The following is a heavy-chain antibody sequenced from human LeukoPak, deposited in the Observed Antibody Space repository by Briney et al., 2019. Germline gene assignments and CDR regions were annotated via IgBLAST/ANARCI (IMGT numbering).Heavy chain of an antibody. D-gene: IGHD2-21*01. CDR1: GFTVSSYY. CDR3: WRAEVIAIFDY. CDR2: IYSGGST. Sequence: PGGSLRLSCAASGFTVSSYYMSWVRQAPGEGLEWVSIIYSGGSTYYADSVKGRFTISRDNYQNTVYLQMNSLRGEDTAVDYFWRAEVIAIFDYWGQGTLVTVSS. J-gene: IGHJ4*02. V-gene: IGHV3-66*02.